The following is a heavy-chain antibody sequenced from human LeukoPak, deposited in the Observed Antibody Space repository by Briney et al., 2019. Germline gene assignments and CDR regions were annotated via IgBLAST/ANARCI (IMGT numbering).Heavy chain of an antibody. CDR3: ARAGSMVRGVIITSAFDI. D-gene: IGHD3-10*01. CDR1: GYSISSGFY. Sequence: SETLSLTCSVSGYSISSGFYWGWIRQPPGKGLEWIGNVYHGGSSYYNPSLKSRVTISVDTSKNQFSLKLSSVTAADTAVYYCARAGSMVRGVIITSAFDIWGQGTMVTVSS. J-gene: IGHJ3*02. CDR2: VYHGGSS. V-gene: IGHV4-38-2*02.